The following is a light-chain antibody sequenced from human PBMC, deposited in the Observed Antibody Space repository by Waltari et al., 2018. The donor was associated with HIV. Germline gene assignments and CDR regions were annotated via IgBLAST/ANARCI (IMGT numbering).Light chain of an antibody. CDR3: QQRSTSIT. J-gene: IGKJ5*01. CDR2: AAS. V-gene: IGKV3-11*01. Sequence: EIVLTQSPATLSLSPGETATLSCRASQSVNSYLAWYQQKPGQAPRLLIYAASNRAPGIPARFSGSGSETDFTLTISSLEPEDFAVYYCQQRSTSITFGQGTRLDIK. CDR1: QSVNSY.